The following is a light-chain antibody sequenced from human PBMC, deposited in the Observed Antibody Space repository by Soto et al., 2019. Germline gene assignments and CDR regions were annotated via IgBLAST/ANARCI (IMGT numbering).Light chain of an antibody. CDR2: GAS. V-gene: IGKV3-15*01. J-gene: IGKJ5*01. Sequence: TQSIAALSLSPGDRASLTCGASLSVSSYLVWYQQKPGQAPRLLIYGASTRATGIPARFSGSGSGTEFTLTISSLQSEDFAVYYCQQYNNWPQITFGQGTRLEIK. CDR3: QQYNNWPQIT. CDR1: LSVSSY.